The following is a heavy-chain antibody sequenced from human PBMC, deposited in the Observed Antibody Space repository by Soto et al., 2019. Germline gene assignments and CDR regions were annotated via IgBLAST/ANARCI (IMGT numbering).Heavy chain of an antibody. J-gene: IGHJ4*02. CDR3: VRKTDSGGSGGF. D-gene: IGHD2-15*01. V-gene: IGHV3-53*01. Sequence: EVQLVESGGGLIQPGGSLRLSCAASEFRVSNNYMNWVRQAPGKGLEWVSLIYSHGGTSYADSVKGRITISRDSSKNTLYLQMNSLRVEDTAVYYCVRKTDSGGSGGFWGQGTLVTVSS. CDR1: EFRVSNNY. CDR2: IYSHGGT.